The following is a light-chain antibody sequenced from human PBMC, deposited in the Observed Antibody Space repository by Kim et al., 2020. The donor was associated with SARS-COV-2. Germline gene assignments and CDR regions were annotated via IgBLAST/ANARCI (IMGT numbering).Light chain of an antibody. Sequence: SYELTQPPSVSVAPGKAARITCGGNNIGSKSVHWCQQKPGQAPVLVIYSDSDRPSGIPERFSGSNSANTATLTISRVEAGDEADYSCQVWGSGSDHWVFG. V-gene: IGLV3-21*04. CDR3: QVWGSGSDHWV. CDR2: SDS. CDR1: NIGSKS. J-gene: IGLJ3*02.